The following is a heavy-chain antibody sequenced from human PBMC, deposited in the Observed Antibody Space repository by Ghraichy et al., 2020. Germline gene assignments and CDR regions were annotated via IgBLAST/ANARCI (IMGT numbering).Heavy chain of an antibody. Sequence: SETLSLTCTVSGGSISSGDYYWSWIRQPPGKGLEWIGYIYYSGSTYYTPSLKSRVTISVDTSKNQFSLRLTSVTAADTAVYYCARVSRRNSGSGSYYAGRNWFDPWGQGTLVTVSS. CDR2: IYYSGST. D-gene: IGHD3-10*01. J-gene: IGHJ5*02. CDR3: ARVSRRNSGSGSYYAGRNWFDP. V-gene: IGHV4-30-4*01. CDR1: GGSISSGDYY.